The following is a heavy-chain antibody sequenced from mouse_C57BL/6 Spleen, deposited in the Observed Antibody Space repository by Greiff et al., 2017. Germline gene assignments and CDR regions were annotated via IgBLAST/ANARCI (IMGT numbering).Heavy chain of an antibody. Sequence: EVQLQQSGAELVKPGASVKLSCTASGFNIKDYYMHWVKQRTEQGLEWIGRIDPEDGETKYAPKFPGKATITADTSSNTAYLQLSSLTSEDTAVYYCAGLRRESHYWGQGTTLTVSS. V-gene: IGHV14-2*01. CDR1: GFNIKDYY. J-gene: IGHJ2*01. CDR3: AGLRRESHY. CDR2: IDPEDGET. D-gene: IGHD2-12*01.